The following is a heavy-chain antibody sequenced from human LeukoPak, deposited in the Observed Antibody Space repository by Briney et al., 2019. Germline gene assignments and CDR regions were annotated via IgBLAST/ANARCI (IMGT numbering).Heavy chain of an antibody. D-gene: IGHD3-22*01. J-gene: IGHJ4*02. CDR3: AKDDSSGYTTRTYYFDY. CDR2: IWYDGSNK. CDR1: GFTFSSYG. Sequence: PGGSLRLSCAASGFTFSSYGMHWVRQAPGKGLEWVAVIWYDGSNKYYADSVKGRFTISRDNSKNTLYLHMSSLRAEDTAVYYCAKDDSSGYTTRTYYFDYWGQGTLVTVSS. V-gene: IGHV3-33*06.